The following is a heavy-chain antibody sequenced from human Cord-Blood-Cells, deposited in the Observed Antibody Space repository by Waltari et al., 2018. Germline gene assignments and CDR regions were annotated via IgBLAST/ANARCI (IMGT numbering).Heavy chain of an antibody. CDR1: GYTFTGTY. V-gene: IGHV1-2*02. CDR2: INPNSGGT. CDR3: ARTSGVRDAFDI. Sequence: QVQLVQSGAEVTKPGASVKVSCKASGYTFTGTYLHRVRQAPGQGLEWMGWINPNSGGTNYAQKFQGRVTMTRDTSISTAYMELSRLRSDDTAVYYCARTSGVRDAFDIWGQGTMVTVSS. D-gene: IGHD3-10*01. J-gene: IGHJ3*02.